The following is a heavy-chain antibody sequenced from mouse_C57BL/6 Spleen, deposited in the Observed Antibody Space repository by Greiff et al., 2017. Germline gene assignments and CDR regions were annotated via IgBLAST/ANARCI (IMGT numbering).Heavy chain of an antibody. CDR2: IDPETGGT. CDR1: GYTFTDYE. V-gene: IGHV1-15*01. Sequence: QVQLQQSGAELVRPGASVTLSCKASGYTFTDYEMHWVKQTPVHGLEWIGAIDPETGGTAYNQKFKGKAILTADKSSSTAYMELRSLTSEDSAVYYCTRRGRDAGFADWGQGTLVTVSA. D-gene: IGHD3-3*01. CDR3: TRRGRDAGFAD. J-gene: IGHJ3*01.